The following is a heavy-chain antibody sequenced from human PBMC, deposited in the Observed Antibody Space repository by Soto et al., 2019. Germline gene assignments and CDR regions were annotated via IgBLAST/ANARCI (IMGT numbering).Heavy chain of an antibody. CDR1: GGSISSSNYY. V-gene: IGHV4-39*01. J-gene: IGHJ4*02. CDR3: ARHRRTAAGTNPG. D-gene: IGHD6-13*01. Sequence: SETLSLTCTVSGGSISSSNYYWGWIRQPPGKGLEWIGSIYYSGSTYYNPSLKSRVTISVDTSKNQFSLKLSSVTAADTAVYYCARHRRTAAGTNPGWGQGTLVTVSS. CDR2: IYYSGST.